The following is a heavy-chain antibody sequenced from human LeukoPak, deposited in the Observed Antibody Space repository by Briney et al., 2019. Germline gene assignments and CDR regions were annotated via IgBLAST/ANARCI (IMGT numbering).Heavy chain of an antibody. CDR1: GYTFTDYY. CDR2: INPNSGDT. CDR3: ARANFLYCSSTTCLFDY. D-gene: IGHD2-2*01. J-gene: IGHJ4*02. V-gene: IGHV1-2*02. Sequence: ASVKVSRKASGYTFTDYYLHWVRQAPGQGFEWMGWINPNSGDTNYAQKSQGRVTMTRDTSISTAHMEMSRLRSDDTAVYYCARANFLYCSSTTCLFDYWGQGTLVTVSS.